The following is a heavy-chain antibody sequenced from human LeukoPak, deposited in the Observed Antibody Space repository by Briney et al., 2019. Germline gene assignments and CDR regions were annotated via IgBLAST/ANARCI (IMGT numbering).Heavy chain of an antibody. V-gene: IGHV4-30-2*01. CDR3: AAADYDFWSGYYWFDP. CDR1: GGSISSGGYS. Sequence: SETLSLTCAVSGGSISSGGYSWSWIRQPPGKGLEWIGYIYHSGSTYYNPSLKSRDTISVDRSKNQFSLKLSSVTAADTAVYYCAAADYDFWSGYYWFDPWGQGTLVTVSS. J-gene: IGHJ5*02. CDR2: IYHSGST. D-gene: IGHD3-3*01.